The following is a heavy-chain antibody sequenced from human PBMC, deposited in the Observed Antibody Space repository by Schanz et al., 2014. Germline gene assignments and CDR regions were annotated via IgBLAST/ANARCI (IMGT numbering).Heavy chain of an antibody. CDR2: INQDASEK. D-gene: IGHD3-16*01. J-gene: IGHJ4*02. CDR1: GSTFSNYW. V-gene: IGHV3-7*01. Sequence: EVQLVESGGGLVQPGGSLRLSCAVSGSTFSNYWMTWVRQAPGKGLEWVANINQDASEKYYVDSVKGRFTVSRDNAKNSLFLQMNSLRAEDTAVYYCAKHRHYADNNGYPGIDYWGQGTLVTVS. CDR3: AKHRHYADNNGYPGIDY.